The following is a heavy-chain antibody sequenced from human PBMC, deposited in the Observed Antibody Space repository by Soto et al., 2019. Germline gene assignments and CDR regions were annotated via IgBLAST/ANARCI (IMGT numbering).Heavy chain of an antibody. D-gene: IGHD2-2*01. J-gene: IGHJ6*02. CDR2: INPNSGGT. CDR1: VDTFAVYY. CDR3: ATAPPKDLVLVYVMDV. Sequence: ASATPSCRSSVDTFAVYYSHWVRRYTGQGLEWMGWINPNSGGTNCAQKFQGRVTMTRDTSISTAYMELSRLRSDDTAVYYCATAPPKDLVLVYVMDVWRQGTTVTGS. V-gene: IGHV1-2*02.